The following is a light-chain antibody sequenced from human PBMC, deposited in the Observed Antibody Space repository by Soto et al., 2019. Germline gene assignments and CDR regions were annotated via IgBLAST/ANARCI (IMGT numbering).Light chain of an antibody. CDR3: QQYNNWPPDRT. Sequence: EIVMTQSPATLSVSPGERATLSCRASQSVGSNLAWYQQKPGQAPRVLIYGASTRATGIPARFSGSGSGTEFTLPISSLQSEDFAIYFCQQYNNWPPDRTFGQGTKVEIK. CDR2: GAS. CDR1: QSVGSN. J-gene: IGKJ1*01. V-gene: IGKV3-15*01.